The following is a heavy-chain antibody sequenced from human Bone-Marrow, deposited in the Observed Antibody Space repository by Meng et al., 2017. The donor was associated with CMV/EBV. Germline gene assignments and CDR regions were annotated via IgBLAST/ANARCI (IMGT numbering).Heavy chain of an antibody. J-gene: IGHJ3*02. CDR3: ARGNNIVVVPAAPPGAFDI. CDR2: ISRSGTTI. D-gene: IGHD2-2*01. Sequence: GESLKISCAASGFTFSDYYMSWIRLAPGKGLEWVSYISRSGTTIYYADSVKGRFTISRDNSKNSLYLQMNSLRAEDTAVYYCARGNNIVVVPAAPPGAFDIWGQGTMVTVSS. V-gene: IGHV3-11*01. CDR1: GFTFSDYY.